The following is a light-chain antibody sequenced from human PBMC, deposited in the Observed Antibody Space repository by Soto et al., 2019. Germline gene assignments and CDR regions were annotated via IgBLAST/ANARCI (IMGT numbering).Light chain of an antibody. CDR1: QGISNY. J-gene: IGKJ4*01. Sequence: DIQMTQSPSSLSASVGDRVTITCRASQGISNYLAWYQQIPGKVPKLLISAASTLQSGVPSRFSGSGSGTDFTRTISSLQPEDGATYDCQKYTNVPTFGGGTKVEIK. CDR2: AAS. V-gene: IGKV1-27*01. CDR3: QKYTNVPT.